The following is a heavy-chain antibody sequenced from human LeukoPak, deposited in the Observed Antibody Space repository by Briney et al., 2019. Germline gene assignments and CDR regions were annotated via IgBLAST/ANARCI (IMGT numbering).Heavy chain of an antibody. D-gene: IGHD3-9*01. V-gene: IGHV3-23*01. J-gene: IGHJ4*02. CDR2: ISGSGGST. Sequence: PGGSLRLSCAASGFTFSSYAMSWVRQAPGKGLEWVSAISGSGGSTYYADSVKGRFTISRDNSKNTLYLQMNSLRAEDTAVYYCAIGYDILTGYYSLGYWGQGTLVTVSS. CDR1: GFTFSSYA. CDR3: AIGYDILTGYYSLGY.